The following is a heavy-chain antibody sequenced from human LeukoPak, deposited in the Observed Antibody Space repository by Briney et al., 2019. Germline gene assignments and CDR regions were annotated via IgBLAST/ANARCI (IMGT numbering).Heavy chain of an antibody. CDR2: INRNATER. J-gene: IGHJ3*02. Sequence: GGSLKLPCAAPGFTFSSYWMGWVRQAPGKGPEGVANINRNATERYYVDSVKGRFTISRDNAKNSLDLQMNRLSAEDTAVYYCARYCGGDCYSPHDAFDIWGQGTMVTVSS. CDR1: GFTFSSYW. D-gene: IGHD2-21*02. V-gene: IGHV3-7*04. CDR3: ARYCGGDCYSPHDAFDI.